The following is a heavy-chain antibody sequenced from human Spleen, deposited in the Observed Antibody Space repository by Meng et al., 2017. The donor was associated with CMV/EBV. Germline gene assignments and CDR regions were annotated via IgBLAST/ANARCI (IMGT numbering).Heavy chain of an antibody. D-gene: IGHD3-16*01. J-gene: IGHJ4*02. CDR1: FHNYA. CDR2: FIPVFGAP. CDR3: ARGPKIPLGGVNLWPLEH. V-gene: IGHV1-69*05. Sequence: FHNYAISWVRQAPGQGLEWMGGFIPVFGAPDYAQKFQDRLTIVTDKSTTSASMELSGLRFEDTAVYFCARGPKIPLGGVNLWPLEHWGQGSLVTVSS.